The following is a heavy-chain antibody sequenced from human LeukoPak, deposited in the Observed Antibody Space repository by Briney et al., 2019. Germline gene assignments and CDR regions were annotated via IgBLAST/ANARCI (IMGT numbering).Heavy chain of an antibody. V-gene: IGHV3-23*01. CDR1: GFTFSSYA. CDR3: AKDGIRWSHFDS. CDR2: ISAGGGVT. D-gene: IGHD4-23*01. J-gene: IGHJ4*02. Sequence: TWGSLRLSCAASGFTFSSYAMSWVRQAPGKGLEWVSAISAGGGVTYYADSVEGRFTISRDDSKNTLYLRMNSLRAEDTAVYYCAKDGIRWSHFDSWGQGRPFTVSS.